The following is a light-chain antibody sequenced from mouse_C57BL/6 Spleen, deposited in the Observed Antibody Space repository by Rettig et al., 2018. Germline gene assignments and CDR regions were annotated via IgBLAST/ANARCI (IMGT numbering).Light chain of an antibody. CDR3: QHHYGTPYT. CDR1: ENIYSY. J-gene: IGKJ2*01. Sequence: DIQMTQSPASLSASVGETVTITCRASENIYSYLAWYQQKQGKSPQLLVYNAKTLAEGVPSRFSGSGSGTQFSLKINSLQPEDFGSYYCQHHYGTPYT. V-gene: IGKV12-44*01. CDR2: NAK.